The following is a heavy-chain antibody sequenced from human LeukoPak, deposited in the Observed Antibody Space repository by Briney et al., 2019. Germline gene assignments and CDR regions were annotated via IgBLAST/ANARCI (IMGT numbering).Heavy chain of an antibody. J-gene: IGHJ6*03. CDR3: ARSAEQLVYYYMDV. CDR1: GLTFSSYS. CDR2: ISSSSSCI. D-gene: IGHD6-6*01. V-gene: IGHV3-21*01. Sequence: PGGSLRLSCAASGLTFSSYSMNWVRQAPGKGLEWVSSISSSSSCIYYADSVKGRFTISRDNAKNSLYLQMNSLRAEDTAVYYCARSAEQLVYYYMDVWGKGTTVTVSS.